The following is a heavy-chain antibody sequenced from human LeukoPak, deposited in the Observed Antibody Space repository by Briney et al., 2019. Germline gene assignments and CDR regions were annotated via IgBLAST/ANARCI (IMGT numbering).Heavy chain of an antibody. D-gene: IGHD3-10*01. J-gene: IGHJ6*02. CDR3: AKDRRFGEFVLYGMDV. CDR1: GFTFDDYA. V-gene: IGHV3-9*01. CDR2: ICWNSGSI. Sequence: SLRLSCAASGFTFDDYAMHWVRPAPGKGLEWVSGICWNSGSIGYADSVKGRFTISRDNAKNSLYLQMNSLRAEDTALYYCAKDRRFGEFVLYGMDVWGQGTTVTVSS.